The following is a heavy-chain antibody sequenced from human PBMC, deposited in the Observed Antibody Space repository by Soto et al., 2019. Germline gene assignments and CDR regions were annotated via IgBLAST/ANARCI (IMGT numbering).Heavy chain of an antibody. CDR3: ARDEFGSGSSYYYYYGVDV. CDR1: GGSISSYY. J-gene: IGHJ6*02. V-gene: IGHV4-59*01. Sequence: SETLSLTCTVSGGSISSYYWSWIRQPPGKGLEWIGYIYYSGNTNYNPSLKSRVTISIDASKNQFSLKLSSVTAADTAVYYCARDEFGSGSSYYYYYGVDVWGQGTTVTVSS. CDR2: IYYSGNT. D-gene: IGHD3-10*01.